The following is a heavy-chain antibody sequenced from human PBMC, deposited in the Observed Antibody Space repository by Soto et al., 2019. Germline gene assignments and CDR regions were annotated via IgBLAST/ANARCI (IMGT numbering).Heavy chain of an antibody. Sequence: QVQLQESGPGLVKPSQTLSLTCTVSGGSISSGGYYWSWIRQHPGKGLEWIGYIYYSGSTSYNPSLKSRVTISVDTSKNQFALQLSSVTAADTAVYYCARFIPGTGSDYWGQGTLVTVSS. V-gene: IGHV4-31*03. D-gene: IGHD1-20*01. CDR2: IYYSGST. J-gene: IGHJ4*02. CDR3: ARFIPGTGSDY. CDR1: GGSISSGGYY.